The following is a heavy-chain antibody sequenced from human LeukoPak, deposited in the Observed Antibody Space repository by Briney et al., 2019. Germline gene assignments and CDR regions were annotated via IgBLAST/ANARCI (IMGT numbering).Heavy chain of an antibody. Sequence: ASVKVSCKASGYSFTSNYIHWVRQAPGQGLEWMGMIYPRDGSTSYAQKSQGRVTVTRDTSTSTVHMELSGLRSEDTAVYYCARDQEAFDYWGQGTLVTVSS. CDR3: ARDQEAFDY. J-gene: IGHJ4*02. V-gene: IGHV1-46*01. CDR2: IYPRDGST. CDR1: GYSFTSNY.